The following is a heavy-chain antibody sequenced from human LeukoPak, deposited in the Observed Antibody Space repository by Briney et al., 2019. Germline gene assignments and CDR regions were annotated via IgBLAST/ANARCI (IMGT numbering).Heavy chain of an antibody. CDR1: GFTFSSYW. CDR3: ARDGLGSAHAY. Sequence: GGSLRLSCAASGFTFSSYWMHWVRQAPGKGLVWLSRINGDGSSTSYADSVKGRFTISRDNAKNTLYLQMHTLRAEDTAVYYCARDGLGSAHAYWGQGTLVTVSS. J-gene: IGHJ4*02. D-gene: IGHD3/OR15-3a*01. V-gene: IGHV3-74*01. CDR2: INGDGSST.